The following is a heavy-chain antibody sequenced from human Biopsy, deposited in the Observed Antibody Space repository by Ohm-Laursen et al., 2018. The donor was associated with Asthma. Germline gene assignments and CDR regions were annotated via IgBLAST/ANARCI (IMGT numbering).Heavy chain of an antibody. V-gene: IGHV3-23*01. Sequence: SLRLSCTASGFTFSSYAMSWVRQAPGKGLEWVSAISGSGGSTYYADSVKGRFTISRDNSNTVYLQMKWLRAEDTAVYYCAKAREDIVVVVAVSDSWGQGTLVTVSS. CDR1: GFTFSSYA. D-gene: IGHD2-15*01. J-gene: IGHJ4*02. CDR3: AKAREDIVVVVAVSDS. CDR2: ISGSGGST.